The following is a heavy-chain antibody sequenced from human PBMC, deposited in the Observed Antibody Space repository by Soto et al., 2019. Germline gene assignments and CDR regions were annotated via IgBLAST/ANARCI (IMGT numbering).Heavy chain of an antibody. CDR2: IKSKTDGGTT. Sequence: PGGSLRLSCTASGSTFSNAWMSWVRQAPGKGLEWVGRIKSKTDGGTTDYAAPVKGRFTISRDDSKNTLYLQMNSLKTEDTAVYYCTTDLALSITIFGVVIITPAGGYWGQGTLVTVSS. V-gene: IGHV3-15*01. D-gene: IGHD3-3*01. CDR1: GSTFSNAW. J-gene: IGHJ4*02. CDR3: TTDLALSITIFGVVIITPAGGY.